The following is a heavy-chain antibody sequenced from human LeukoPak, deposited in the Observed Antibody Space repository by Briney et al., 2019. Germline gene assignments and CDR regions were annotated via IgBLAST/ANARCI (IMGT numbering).Heavy chain of an antibody. CDR1: GYTFTDYF. J-gene: IGHJ4*02. Sequence: ASVKVSCKASGYTFTDYFMHWVRQAPGQGLEWMGWINPNSGGTNFAQKFQGRVTMTRDTSISTAYMELSSLTSDDTAVYYCARGRFSGYGAGWGQGTLVTVSS. D-gene: IGHD5-12*01. CDR2: INPNSGGT. V-gene: IGHV1-2*02. CDR3: ARGRFSGYGAG.